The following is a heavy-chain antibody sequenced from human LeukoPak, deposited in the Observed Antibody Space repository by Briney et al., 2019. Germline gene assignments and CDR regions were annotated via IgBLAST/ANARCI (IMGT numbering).Heavy chain of an antibody. CDR1: GYTFTSYA. V-gene: IGHV1-3*01. J-gene: IGHJ6*04. CDR3: ARDLEVRGTMDV. Sequence: ASVKVSCKASGYTFTSYAMHWVRQAPGQRLEWMGWINAGNGNTKYSQKFQGRVTIARDTSASTAYMELSSLRSEDTAVYYCARDLEVRGTMDVWGKGTTVTVPS. CDR2: INAGNGNT. D-gene: IGHD3-10*01.